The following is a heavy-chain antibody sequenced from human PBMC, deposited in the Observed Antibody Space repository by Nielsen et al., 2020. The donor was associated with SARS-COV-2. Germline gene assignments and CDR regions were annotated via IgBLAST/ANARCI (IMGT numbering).Heavy chain of an antibody. CDR3: ARGNSSPNWFDS. Sequence: SEPLSLTCTVSGGSIRSYFWSWIRQPAGKGLEWIGRIFTSGSTNYNPSLKSRVTMSVDTSKNQFSLKLSSVTAADTAVYYCARGNSSPNWFDSWGQGTLVTVSS. V-gene: IGHV4-4*07. J-gene: IGHJ5*01. CDR2: IFTSGST. CDR1: GGSIRSYF. D-gene: IGHD6-19*01.